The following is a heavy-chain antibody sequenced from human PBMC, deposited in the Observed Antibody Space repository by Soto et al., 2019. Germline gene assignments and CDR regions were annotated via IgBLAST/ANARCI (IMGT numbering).Heavy chain of an antibody. CDR3: TTAQLRFLEWLFQFDY. D-gene: IGHD3-3*01. CDR1: GFTFSNAW. J-gene: IGHJ4*02. Sequence: GGSLRLSCAASGFTFSNAWMSWVRQAPGKGLEWVGRIKSKTDGGTTDYAAPVKGRFTISRDDSKNTLYLQMNSLKTEDTAVYYCTTAQLRFLEWLFQFDYRGQGTLVTVSS. CDR2: IKSKTDGGTT. V-gene: IGHV3-15*01.